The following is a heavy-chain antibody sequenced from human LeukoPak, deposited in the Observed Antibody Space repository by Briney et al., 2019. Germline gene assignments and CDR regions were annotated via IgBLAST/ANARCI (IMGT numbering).Heavy chain of an antibody. CDR1: GYTFTSYG. CDR2: ISAYNGNT. Sequence: ASVKVSCKASGYTFTSYGISWVRQAPGQGLEWMGWISAYNGNTNYAQKLQGRVTMTTDTSTSTAYMELRSLRSDDTAVYYCARILVAPSGWYRPPGYWGQGTLVTVPS. J-gene: IGHJ4*02. D-gene: IGHD6-19*01. CDR3: ARILVAPSGWYRPPGY. V-gene: IGHV1-18*01.